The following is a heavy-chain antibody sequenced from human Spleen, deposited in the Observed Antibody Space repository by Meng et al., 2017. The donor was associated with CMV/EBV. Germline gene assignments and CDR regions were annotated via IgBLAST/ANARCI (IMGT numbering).Heavy chain of an antibody. CDR1: GFTFSRYA. V-gene: IGHV3-23*01. Sequence: GESLKISCAASGFTFSRYAMNWVRQAPGKGLEWVSGINGGGGTTHYTDSVKARFTISRDNSKDTLYLHMNSLRAEDTAVYYCAKVHYYDSSGRFDYWGQGTLVTVSS. D-gene: IGHD3-22*01. J-gene: IGHJ4*02. CDR3: AKVHYYDSSGRFDY. CDR2: INGGGGTT.